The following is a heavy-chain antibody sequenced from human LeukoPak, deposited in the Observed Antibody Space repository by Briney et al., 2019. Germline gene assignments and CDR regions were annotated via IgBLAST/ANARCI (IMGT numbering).Heavy chain of an antibody. V-gene: IGHV4-39*01. CDR2: IYYSGST. CDR3: ARRGYYDSSGYYYY. D-gene: IGHD3-22*01. J-gene: IGHJ4*02. CDR1: GGSISNNNYY. Sequence: SETLSLTCTVSGGSISNNNYYWGWIRQPPGKGLEWIGTIYYSGSTYYNPSLKSRVTISVDTSRNQFSLKLSSVTAADTAVYYCARRGYYDSSGYYYYWGQGTLVTVSS.